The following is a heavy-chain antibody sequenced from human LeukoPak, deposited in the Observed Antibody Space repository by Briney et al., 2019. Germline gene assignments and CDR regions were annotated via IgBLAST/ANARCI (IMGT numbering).Heavy chain of an antibody. V-gene: IGHV1-2*02. D-gene: IGHD3-22*01. CDR2: INPNSGGT. J-gene: IGHJ4*02. Sequence: ASVKVSCKASGYTFTGYYMHWVRQAPGQGLEWMGWINPNSGGTNYAQKFQGRVTMTRDTSISTAYMELSRLRSDDTAVYYCASVTYYYDSSGYYHYWGQGTLVTVPS. CDR1: GYTFTGYY. CDR3: ASVTYYYDSSGYYHY.